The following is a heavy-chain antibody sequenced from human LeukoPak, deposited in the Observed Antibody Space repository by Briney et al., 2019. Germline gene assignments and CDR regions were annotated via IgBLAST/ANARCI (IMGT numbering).Heavy chain of an antibody. J-gene: IGHJ4*02. CDR3: TRADSGSYYRPPEVDY. CDR2: IRSKAYGGTT. D-gene: IGHD1-26*01. CDR1: GFTFGDYA. Sequence: PGGSLRLSRTASGFTFGDYAMSWVRQAPGKGLEWVGFIRSKAYGGTTEYAASVKGRFTISRDDSKSIAYLQMNSLKTEDTAVYYCTRADSGSYYRPPEVDYWGQGTLVTVSS. V-gene: IGHV3-49*04.